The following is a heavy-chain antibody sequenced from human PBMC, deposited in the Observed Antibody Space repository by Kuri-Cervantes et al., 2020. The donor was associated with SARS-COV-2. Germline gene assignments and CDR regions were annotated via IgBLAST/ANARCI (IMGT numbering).Heavy chain of an antibody. CDR3: AREGGYCGGDCYSQGYYFDY. Sequence: LRLSCTVSGGSISSGGYYWSWIRQHPGKGLEWIGYIYYSGSTYYNPSLKSRVTISVDTSKNQFSLKLSSVTAADTAVYYCAREGGYCGGDCYSQGYYFDYWGQGTLVTASS. CDR1: GGSISSGGYY. J-gene: IGHJ4*02. V-gene: IGHV4-31*03. D-gene: IGHD2-21*01. CDR2: IYYSGST.